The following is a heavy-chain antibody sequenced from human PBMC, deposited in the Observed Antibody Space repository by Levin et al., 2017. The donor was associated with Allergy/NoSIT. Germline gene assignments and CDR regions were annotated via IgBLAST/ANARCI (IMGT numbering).Heavy chain of an antibody. CDR3: ARAVVGATGGAGY. D-gene: IGHD1-26*01. CDR2: ISSSSSYI. CDR1: GFTFSSYS. V-gene: IGHV3-21*01. Sequence: GESLKISCAASGFTFSSYSMNWVRQAPGKGLEWVSSISSSSSYIYYADSVKGRFTISRDNAKNSLYLQMNSLRAEDTAVYYCARAVVGATGGAGYWGQGTLVTVSS. J-gene: IGHJ4*02.